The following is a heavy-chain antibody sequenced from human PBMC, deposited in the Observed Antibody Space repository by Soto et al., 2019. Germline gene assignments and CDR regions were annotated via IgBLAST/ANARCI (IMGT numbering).Heavy chain of an antibody. CDR3: ARDMWGEWEPPNTYYFDY. CDR2: IIPIFGTA. CDR1: GGTFSSYA. J-gene: IGHJ4*02. D-gene: IGHD1-26*01. Sequence: SVKVSCKASGGTFSSYAISWVRQAPGQGLEWMGGIIPIFGTANYAQKFQGRVTITADESTSKAYMELSSLRSEDTAVYYCARDMWGEWEPPNTYYFDYWGQGTLVTVSS. V-gene: IGHV1-69*13.